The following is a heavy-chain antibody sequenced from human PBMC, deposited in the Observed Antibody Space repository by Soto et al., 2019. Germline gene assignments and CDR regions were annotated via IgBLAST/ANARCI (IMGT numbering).Heavy chain of an antibody. CDR1: GGSISGYY. Sequence: SETLSHTCTVCGGSISGYYWSWSRQPPGKGLEWIGNIYYSGSTNYNPSLKSRVTISVDTSKNQFSLKLNSVTAADTAVYYCARDGGTTVVSRAFDMWGQGTMVT. CDR2: IYYSGST. CDR3: ARDGGTTVVSRAFDM. J-gene: IGHJ3*02. V-gene: IGHV4-59*01. D-gene: IGHD4-17*01.